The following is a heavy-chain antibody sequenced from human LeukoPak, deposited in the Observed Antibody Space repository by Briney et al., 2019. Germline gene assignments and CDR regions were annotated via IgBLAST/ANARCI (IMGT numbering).Heavy chain of an antibody. CDR3: ARGRSSGWYGEAIFDY. D-gene: IGHD6-19*01. J-gene: IGHJ4*02. V-gene: IGHV4-59*01. Sequence: PSETLSLTCTVSGGSISSYYWSWIRQPPGKGLERIGYIYYSGSTNYNPSLKSRVTISVDTSKNQFSLKLSSVTAADTAVYYCARGRSSGWYGEAIFDYWGQGTLVTVSS. CDR1: GGSISSYY. CDR2: IYYSGST.